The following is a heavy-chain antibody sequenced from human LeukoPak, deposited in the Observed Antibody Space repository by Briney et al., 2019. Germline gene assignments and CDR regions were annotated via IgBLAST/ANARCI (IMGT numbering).Heavy chain of an antibody. D-gene: IGHD6-6*01. Sequence: ASETLSLTCTVSGGSISRGGYYWSWIRQQPGKGLEWIGYIYNSESPYYNPSPKIQVTITVDTSKNQSSLKLSSVTAADTAVYYCARDDSGAARGWFDPWGQGTLVTVSS. CDR2: IYNSESP. CDR3: ARDDSGAARGWFDP. CDR1: GGSISRGGYY. J-gene: IGHJ5*02. V-gene: IGHV4-31*01.